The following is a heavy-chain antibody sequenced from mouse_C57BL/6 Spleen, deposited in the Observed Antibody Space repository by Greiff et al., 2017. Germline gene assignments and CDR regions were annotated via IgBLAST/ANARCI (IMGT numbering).Heavy chain of an antibody. J-gene: IGHJ4*01. V-gene: IGHV1-15*01. CDR3: TKVPHWGGGAMDY. Sequence: QVQLQQSGAELVRPGASVTLSCKASGYTFTDYEMHWVKQTPVHGLEWIGAIDPETGGTAYNQKFKGKAILTADKSSSTAYMELRSLTSEDSAVYYCTKVPHWGGGAMDYWGQGTSVTVSS. CDR1: GYTFTDYE. D-gene: IGHD4-1*01. CDR2: IDPETGGT.